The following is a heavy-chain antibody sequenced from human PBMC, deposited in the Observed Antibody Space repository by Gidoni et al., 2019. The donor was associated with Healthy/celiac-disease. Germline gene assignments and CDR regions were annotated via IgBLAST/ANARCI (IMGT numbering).Heavy chain of an antibody. J-gene: IGHJ4*02. Sequence: VQLQQSGPGLVTPSHTLSLTCAISGDSASCNSAAWNWIRQSPSRGLEWLRRTYYRSKWYNDKAVSVKSRITINPDTSKNQVSLQLNSVTPEDTAVYYCARAPPNSSGWHFDYWGQGTLVTVSS. D-gene: IGHD6-19*01. CDR2: TYYRSKWYN. CDR3: ARAPPNSSGWHFDY. CDR1: GDSASCNSAA. V-gene: IGHV6-1*01.